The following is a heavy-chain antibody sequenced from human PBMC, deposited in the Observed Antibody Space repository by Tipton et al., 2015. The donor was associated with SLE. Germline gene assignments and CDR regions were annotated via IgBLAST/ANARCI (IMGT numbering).Heavy chain of an antibody. CDR1: GGSISSDRYF. CDR2: ICASGAT. Sequence: TLSLTCTVSGGSISSDRYFWSWIRQSAGKGLEWIGRICASGATNYNPSFKSRLTISIDTSKNYFSLNLSSVTAADTAVYFCARDPLAVGDGESLDLWGRGTLVTVSS. CDR3: ARDPLAVGDGESLDL. J-gene: IGHJ2*01. V-gene: IGHV4-61*02. D-gene: IGHD1-26*01.